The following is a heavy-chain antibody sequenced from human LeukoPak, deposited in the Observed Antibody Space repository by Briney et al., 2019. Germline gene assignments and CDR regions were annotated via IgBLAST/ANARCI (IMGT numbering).Heavy chain of an antibody. J-gene: IGHJ6*03. CDR1: GGTFSSYA. V-gene: IGHV1-69*06. CDR3: ARNLSVTTYPRYYYYYYLDV. CDR2: IIPIFGTA. D-gene: IGHD4-17*01. Sequence: ASVKLSCKASGGTFSSYAISWVRQAPGQGLEWMGGIIPIFGTANYAHKFQGRVTITADKSTSTAYMELSSMSSEATAVYYCARNLSVTTYPRYYYYYYLDVWGKGTTVTVSS.